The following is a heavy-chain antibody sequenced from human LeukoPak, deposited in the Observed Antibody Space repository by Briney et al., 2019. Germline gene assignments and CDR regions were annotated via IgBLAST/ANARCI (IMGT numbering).Heavy chain of an antibody. CDR2: INPNSGGT. D-gene: IGHD3-22*01. Sequence: ASVKVSCKASGYTFTGYYMHWVRQAPGQGLEWMGWINPNSGGTNYAQKFQGRVTMTRDTSISTAYMELSRLRSDDTAVYYCARPLGPRTYYYDSSGYYYWGQGTLVTVSS. CDR3: ARPLGPRTYYYDSSGYYY. V-gene: IGHV1-2*02. CDR1: GYTFTGYY. J-gene: IGHJ4*02.